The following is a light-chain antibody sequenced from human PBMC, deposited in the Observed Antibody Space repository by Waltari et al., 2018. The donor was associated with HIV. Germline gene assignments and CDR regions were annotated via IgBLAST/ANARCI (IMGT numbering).Light chain of an antibody. CDR2: EVT. Sequence: QSALTHPPHVPGPPGQSGPLLSTGTSSDIPSGDYFPWYQQYPGQAPKALIYEVTSRPSGTSSRFSGSKSATTAVLAISKLQTDDEADYFCSSYTRRGTVVFGGGTRLTVL. CDR3: SSYTRRGTVV. V-gene: IGLV2-14*03. CDR1: SSDIPSGDY. J-gene: IGLJ2*01.